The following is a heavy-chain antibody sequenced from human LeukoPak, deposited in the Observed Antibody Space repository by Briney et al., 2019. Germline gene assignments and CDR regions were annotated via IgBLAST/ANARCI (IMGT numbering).Heavy chain of an antibody. CDR1: GYTFTTYP. Sequence: ASVKVSCETSGYTFTTYPINWVRQAPGQGLEWMGWITTYNGDTNYAQNLQGRVTMTADTSTSTAYMELRSLTSDDTAVYYCARAPGSSGYYYPDYWGQGTLVTVSS. CDR2: ITTYNGDT. D-gene: IGHD3-22*01. J-gene: IGHJ4*02. V-gene: IGHV1-18*01. CDR3: ARAPGSSGYYYPDY.